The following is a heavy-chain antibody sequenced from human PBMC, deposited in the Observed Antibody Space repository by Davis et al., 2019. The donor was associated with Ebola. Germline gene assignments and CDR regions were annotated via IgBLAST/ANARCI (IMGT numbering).Heavy chain of an antibody. CDR3: ARVQYASTWYIDY. J-gene: IGHJ4*02. CDR1: GFTFSTYG. D-gene: IGHD2-2*01. V-gene: IGHV3-30*02. Sequence: GESLKISCAASGFTFSTYGMHWVRQAPGKGLEWVSFIRYDGTDKYNADSVKGRFTISRDNSKNTLYLQMNNLRVEDTAVYYCARVQYASTWYIDYWGQGTLVTVSS. CDR2: IRYDGTDK.